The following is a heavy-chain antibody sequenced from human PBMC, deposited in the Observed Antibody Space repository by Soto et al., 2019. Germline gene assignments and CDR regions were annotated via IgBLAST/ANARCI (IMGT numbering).Heavy chain of an antibody. CDR1: GLTVSSND. CDR3: ASSSRKDYNFGMDA. Sequence: EVQLVEAGGGLIQPGGSLRLSCAASGLTVSSNDMSWVRQSPGKGLEWVSVIYSGGSKHDADSVKGRFTISRDNSKNMVSLQMNSLRVDDTPVYFCASSSRKDYNFGMDAWGQGTTVIVSS. V-gene: IGHV3-53*01. CDR2: IYSGGSK. J-gene: IGHJ6*02. D-gene: IGHD1-20*01.